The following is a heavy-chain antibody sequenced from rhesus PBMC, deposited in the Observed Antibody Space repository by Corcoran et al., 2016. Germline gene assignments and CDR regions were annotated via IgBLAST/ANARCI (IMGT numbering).Heavy chain of an antibody. Sequence: QLQLQESGPGLVKPSETLSVTCAVSGGSISSSYWSWIRQAPGKGLEWIGYIYVSSTSTNYNPSRKIRVTIAKDTSKNQFSLKLSSVSAADTAVYYCARRIVVVLTALNGCEVWGPGVLVTVSS. J-gene: IGHJ5-1*01. D-gene: IGHD2-15*01. V-gene: IGHV4-169*01. CDR1: GGSISSSY. CDR3: ARRIVVVLTALNGCEV. CDR2: IYVSSTST.